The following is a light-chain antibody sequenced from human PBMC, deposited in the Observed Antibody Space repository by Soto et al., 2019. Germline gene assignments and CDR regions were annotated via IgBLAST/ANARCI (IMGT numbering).Light chain of an antibody. CDR1: SSDVGGYNF. V-gene: IGLV2-14*01. CDR3: SSYTSTYTYV. CDR2: DVS. J-gene: IGLJ1*01. Sequence: QSALTQPASVSGSPGQSITISCTGTSSDVGGYNFVSWYQQHPGKAPQLMIYDVSERPSGVSYRFSGSKSGNTASLTISGLQAEDEADYYCSSYTSTYTYVFGTGTKVTVL.